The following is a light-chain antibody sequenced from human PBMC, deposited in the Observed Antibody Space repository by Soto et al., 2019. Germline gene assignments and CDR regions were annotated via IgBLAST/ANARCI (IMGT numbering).Light chain of an antibody. V-gene: IGLV1-40*01. CDR1: SSNIGAGYD. J-gene: IGLJ3*02. Sequence: QSVLTQPPSVSGAPGQRVTISCTGSSSNIGAGYDVHWYQQLPGTAPKLLIYGNSNRPSGVPDRFSGSKSGTSASLVITGLQAEDEADYYCQSYDISLSGWVFGGGTKVTVL. CDR3: QSYDISLSGWV. CDR2: GNS.